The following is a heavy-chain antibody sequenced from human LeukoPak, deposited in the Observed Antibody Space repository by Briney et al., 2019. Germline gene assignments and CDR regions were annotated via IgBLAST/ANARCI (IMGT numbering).Heavy chain of an antibody. D-gene: IGHD2-2*01. J-gene: IGHJ6*03. CDR2: ISSSGSTI. Sequence: GGSLRLPCVVSGFTLSSYWLSWLRQAPGKGLEWVSYISSSGSTIYYADSVKGRFTISRDNAKNSLYLQMNSLRAEDTAVYYCARDLRDIVVVPAAISYYYYYMDVWGKGTTVTVSS. CDR1: GFTLSSYW. V-gene: IGHV3-48*04. CDR3: ARDLRDIVVVPAAISYYYYYMDV.